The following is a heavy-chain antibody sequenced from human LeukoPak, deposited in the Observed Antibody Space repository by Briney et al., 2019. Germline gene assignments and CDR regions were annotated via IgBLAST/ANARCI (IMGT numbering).Heavy chain of an antibody. V-gene: IGHV3-74*01. CDR3: ARARYGGNYYFDY. J-gene: IGHJ4*02. D-gene: IGHD4-23*01. CDR2: INSDGSST. CDR1: GFTFSSYW. Sequence: GGSLRLSCAASGFTFSSYWMHWVRQAPGKGLVWVSRINSDGSSTSYADSVKGRFTISRDNAKNTLYLQMNSLRAKDTAVYYCARARYGGNYYFDYWGQGTLVTVSS.